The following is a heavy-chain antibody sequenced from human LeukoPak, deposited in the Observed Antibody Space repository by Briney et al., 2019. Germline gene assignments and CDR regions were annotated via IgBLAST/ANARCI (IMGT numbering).Heavy chain of an antibody. CDR1: GFTFSSYA. J-gene: IGHJ5*02. V-gene: IGHV3-30*04. Sequence: GGSLRLSCAASGFTFSSYAMHWVRQAPGKGLEWVAVISYDGSNKYYADSVKGRFTISRDNSKNTLYLQMNSLRAEDTAVYYCARERGYSYYNWFDPWGQGTLVTVSP. CDR3: ARERGYSYYNWFDP. D-gene: IGHD5-18*01. CDR2: ISYDGSNK.